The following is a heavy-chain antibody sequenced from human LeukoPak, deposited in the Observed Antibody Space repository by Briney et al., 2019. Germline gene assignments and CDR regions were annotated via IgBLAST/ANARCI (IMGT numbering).Heavy chain of an antibody. D-gene: IGHD3-3*01. CDR1: GYTFTSYG. J-gene: IGHJ5*02. V-gene: IGHV1-18*01. Sequence: ASVKVSCKASGYTFTSYGISRVRQAPGQGLEWMGWISAYNGNTNYAQKLQGRVTMTTDTSTSTAYMELRSLRSDDTAVYYCARDHTTYYDFWSGPKRGNWFDPWGQGTLVIVSS. CDR2: ISAYNGNT. CDR3: ARDHTTYYDFWSGPKRGNWFDP.